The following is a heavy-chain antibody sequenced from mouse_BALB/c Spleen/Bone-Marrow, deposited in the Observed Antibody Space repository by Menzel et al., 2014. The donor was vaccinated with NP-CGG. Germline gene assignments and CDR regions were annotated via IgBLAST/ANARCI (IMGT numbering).Heavy chain of an antibody. Sequence: VKLVESGAELVKPGASVKLSCKASGYTFTVYIIHWIKQRSGQGLEWIGWFYPGSGNIKYNEKFKDKATLTADKSSSTVYMELSRLTSEDSAVYFCTRHFYGSSYFDYWGQGTTLTVSS. V-gene: IGHV1-62-2*01. CDR3: TRHFYGSSYFDY. J-gene: IGHJ2*01. CDR2: FYPGSGNI. D-gene: IGHD1-1*01. CDR1: GYTFTVYI.